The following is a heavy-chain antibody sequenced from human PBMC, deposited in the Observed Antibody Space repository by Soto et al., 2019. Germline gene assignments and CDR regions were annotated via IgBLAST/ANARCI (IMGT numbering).Heavy chain of an antibody. Sequence: SETLSLTCAVYGGSFSGYYWSWIRQPPGKGQEWNGEINHSGSTNYNPSNKSRVNITIDTSKNQISLKLRSVTAADSVLFYCARVLRQGRYYYYYMDVWGKGTTVTVSS. J-gene: IGHJ6*03. D-gene: IGHD2-15*01. CDR2: INHSGST. V-gene: IGHV4-34*01. CDR1: GGSFSGYY. CDR3: ARVLRQGRYYYYYMDV.